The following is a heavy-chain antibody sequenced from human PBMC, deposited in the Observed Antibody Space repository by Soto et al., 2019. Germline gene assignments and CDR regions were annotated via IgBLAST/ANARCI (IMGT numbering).Heavy chain of an antibody. V-gene: IGHV4-31*03. J-gene: IGHJ6*02. CDR2: IYYSGST. CDR3: ARDVVPAVNDGYGMDV. CDR1: GGSISSGGYY. Sequence: SEILSLTCTVSGGSISSGGYYWSWIRQHPGKGLEWIGYIYYSGSTYYNPSLKSRVTISVDTSKNQFSLKLSSVTAADTAVYYCARDVVPAVNDGYGMDVWGQGTTVTVSS. D-gene: IGHD2-2*01.